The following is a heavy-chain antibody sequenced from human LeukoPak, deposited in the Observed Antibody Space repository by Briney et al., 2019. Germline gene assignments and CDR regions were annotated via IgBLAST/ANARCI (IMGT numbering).Heavy chain of an antibody. CDR1: GGSISSYY. Sequence: NSSETLSLTCTVSGGSISSYYWSWIRQPPGKGLEWIGYIYYSGSTNYNPSLKSRVTISVDTSKNQFSLKLSSVTAADTAVYYCARGWNPRCGGDCYANAFDIWGQGTMVTVSS. D-gene: IGHD2-21*01. J-gene: IGHJ3*02. CDR2: IYYSGST. V-gene: IGHV4-59*01. CDR3: ARGWNPRCGGDCYANAFDI.